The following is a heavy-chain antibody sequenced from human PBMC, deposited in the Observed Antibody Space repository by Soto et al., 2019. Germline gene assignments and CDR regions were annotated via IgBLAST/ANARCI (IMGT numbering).Heavy chain of an antibody. CDR2: IYYSGST. D-gene: IGHD6-13*01. V-gene: IGHV4-30-4*01. J-gene: IGHJ4*02. CDR3: ARVRAGVVY. CDR1: GGSISSGDYF. Sequence: QVQLQESGPGLVKPSQTLSLTCTVSGGSISSGDYFWSWIRQPPGKGLEWIGYIYYSGSTYYTPSRKIRVTISADTSKNQFSLKVSTVTAADTDVYYCARVRAGVVYWGKGTLVTVFS.